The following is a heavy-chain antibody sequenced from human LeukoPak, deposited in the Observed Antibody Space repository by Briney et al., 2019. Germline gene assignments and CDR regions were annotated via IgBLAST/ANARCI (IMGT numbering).Heavy chain of an antibody. D-gene: IGHD6-6*01. CDR1: GFTFSSYS. CDR2: ISSSNTI. J-gene: IGHJ4*02. Sequence: GGSLRLSCAASGFTFSSYSMNWVRQAPGEGLEWVSYISSSNTIYYADSVKGRFTISRDNAKNSLYLQMNSLRDEDTAVYYCARRHGSSWADFDYWGQGTLVTVSS. CDR3: ARRHGSSWADFDY. V-gene: IGHV3-48*02.